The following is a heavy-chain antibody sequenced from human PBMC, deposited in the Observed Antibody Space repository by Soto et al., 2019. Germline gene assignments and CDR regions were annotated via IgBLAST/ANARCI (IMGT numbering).Heavy chain of an antibody. V-gene: IGHV4-34*01. CDR2: INHSGST. D-gene: IGHD5-18*01. CDR3: AMRGYSYGNYFDY. Sequence: SETLSLTCAVYGGSFSGYYWSWIRQPPGKGLEWIGEINHSGSTNYNPSLKSRVTISVDTSKNQFSLKLSSVTAADTAVYYCAMRGYSYGNYFDYWGQGTLVTVSS. CDR1: GGSFSGYY. J-gene: IGHJ4*02.